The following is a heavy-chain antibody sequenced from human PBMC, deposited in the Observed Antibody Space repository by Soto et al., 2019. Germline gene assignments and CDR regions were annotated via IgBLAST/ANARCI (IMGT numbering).Heavy chain of an antibody. CDR2: IIPIFGTA. CDR3: ARHLAVADHYYYGMDV. J-gene: IGHJ6*02. V-gene: IGHV1-69*13. D-gene: IGHD6-19*01. Sequence: GASVKVSCKASGGTFSSDAISWVRQAPGQGLEWMRGIIPIFGTANYAQKFQGRVTITADESTSTAYMELSSLRSEDTAVYYCARHLAVADHYYYGMDVWGQGTTVTVSS. CDR1: GGTFSSDA.